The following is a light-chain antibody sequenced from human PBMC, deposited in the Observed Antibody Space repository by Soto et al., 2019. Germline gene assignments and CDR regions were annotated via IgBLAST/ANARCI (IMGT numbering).Light chain of an antibody. CDR1: QGIRNH. CDR2: AAS. CDR3: QQYNNWPT. V-gene: IGKV1-17*01. Sequence: DIKMTQSPSTLSASVGDRVTITCRASQGIRNHLSWYQQRPGKAPKLLIYAASSLQSGVPSRFSGSGSGTEFTLTISSLQPEDFAVYYCQQYNNWPTFGQGTKVDIK. J-gene: IGKJ1*01.